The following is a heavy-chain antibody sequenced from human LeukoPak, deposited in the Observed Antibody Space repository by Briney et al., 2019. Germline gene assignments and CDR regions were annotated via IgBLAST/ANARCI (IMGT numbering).Heavy chain of an antibody. Sequence: GGSLRLSCAASGFTFSNYAMTWVRQAPGKGLEWVSGISDTGGSTYYADSVKGRFIISRDNSKNTLYLQMNSLRAEDTAMYYCAKDWGYDTGTYGESWGQGTLVTVSS. CDR2: ISDTGGST. CDR3: AKDWGYDTGTYGES. D-gene: IGHD3-10*01. CDR1: GFTFSNYA. V-gene: IGHV3-23*01. J-gene: IGHJ4*02.